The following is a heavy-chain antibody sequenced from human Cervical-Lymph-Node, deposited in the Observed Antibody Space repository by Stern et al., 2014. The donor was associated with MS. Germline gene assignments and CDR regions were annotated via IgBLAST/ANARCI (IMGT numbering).Heavy chain of an antibody. CDR1: GFTFGRHS. J-gene: IGHJ4*02. D-gene: IGHD6-25*01. CDR2: ISYDGSSQ. V-gene: IGHV3-30-3*01. CDR3: ARPAAARYFDY. Sequence: VQLEESGGGVVQPGRSLRLSCATSGFTFGRHSMHWVRQVPGKGLEWVAIISYDGSSQHYADSVKGRFTISRDNSNNTLYLQMNSLRIEDTAMYYCARPAAARYFDYWGQGSQVTVSS.